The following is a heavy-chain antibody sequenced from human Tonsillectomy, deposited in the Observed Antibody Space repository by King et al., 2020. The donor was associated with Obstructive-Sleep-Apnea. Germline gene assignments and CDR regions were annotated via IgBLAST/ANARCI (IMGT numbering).Heavy chain of an antibody. D-gene: IGHD3-22*01. CDR2: VHYSGST. V-gene: IGHV4-39*07. Sequence: QLQESGPGLVKPSETLSLSCTVSGGSISSSGYYWGWIRQPPGKGLEWIVTVHYSGSTSYNPSLKSRVTTSVDTSKNRFSLKLSSLTAADTAVYYCARASELRGSYDSSCHRNWFDPWGQGTLVTVSS. J-gene: IGHJ5*02. CDR3: ARASELRGSYDSSCHRNWFDP. CDR1: GGSISSSGYY.